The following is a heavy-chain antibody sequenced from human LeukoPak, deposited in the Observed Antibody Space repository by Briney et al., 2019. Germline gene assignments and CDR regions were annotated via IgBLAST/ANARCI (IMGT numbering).Heavy chain of an antibody. J-gene: IGHJ3*02. D-gene: IGHD6-25*01. Sequence: PSETLSLTCTVSGGSISSYYWSWIRQPPGKGLEWIGYIYYSGSTNYNPSLKSRVTISVDTSKNQFSLKLSSVTAADTAVYYCARDRLAGAFDIWGQGTMVTVSS. V-gene: IGHV4-59*01. CDR2: IYYSGST. CDR3: ARDRLAGAFDI. CDR1: GGSISSYY.